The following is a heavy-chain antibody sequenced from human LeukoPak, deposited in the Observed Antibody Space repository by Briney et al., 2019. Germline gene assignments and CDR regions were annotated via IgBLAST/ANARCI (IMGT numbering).Heavy chain of an antibody. V-gene: IGHV3-30*02. J-gene: IGHJ6*03. CDR3: AKDGGGYYPYYYYYMDV. CDR1: GFTFSNYW. CDR2: IRFDGSNN. D-gene: IGHD3-22*01. Sequence: GGSLRLSCEASGFTFSNYWMSWVRQAPGKGLEWVAFIRFDGSNNYYADSVKGRFTISRDNSKNTLYLQMNSLRAEDTAVYYCAKDGGGYYPYYYYYMDVWGKGTTVTISS.